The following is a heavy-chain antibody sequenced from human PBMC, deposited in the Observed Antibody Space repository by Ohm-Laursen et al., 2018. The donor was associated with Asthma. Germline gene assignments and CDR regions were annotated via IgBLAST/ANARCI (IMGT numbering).Heavy chain of an antibody. CDR1: GYTFSRYS. Sequence: SLRLSCSASGYTFSRYSIHWVRQIPGKGLEWVSSISGSGGTTYYADSVRGRFTISRDNSKNTLYLLMNTLRADDTAGYYCAKGRSADSTSCYNYWGQGTLVTVSS. V-gene: IGHV3-23*01. CDR3: AKGRSADSTSCYNY. J-gene: IGHJ4*02. CDR2: ISGSGGTT. D-gene: IGHD2-2*01.